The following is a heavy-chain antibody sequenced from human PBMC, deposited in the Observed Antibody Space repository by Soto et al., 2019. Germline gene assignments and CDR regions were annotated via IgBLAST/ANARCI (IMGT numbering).Heavy chain of an antibody. CDR1: GYTFTSYD. J-gene: IGHJ6*03. V-gene: IGHV1-8*01. Sequence: VASVKVSCKASGYTFTSYDINWVRQATGQGLEWMGWMNPNSGNTGYAQKFQGRVTMTRNTSISTAYMELSSLRSEDTAVYYCARGEMDTAMVYYYYMDVWGKGTTVTVSS. CDR3: ARGEMDTAMVYYYYMDV. D-gene: IGHD5-18*01. CDR2: MNPNSGNT.